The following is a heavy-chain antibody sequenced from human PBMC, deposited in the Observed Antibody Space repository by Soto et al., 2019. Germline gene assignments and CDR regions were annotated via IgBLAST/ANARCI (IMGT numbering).Heavy chain of an antibody. CDR2: ISAYNGNT. V-gene: IGHV1-18*01. CDR1: GFTFTSSA. CDR3: ARDTRITPTAVVAAPLDY. J-gene: IGHJ4*02. D-gene: IGHD2-15*01. Sequence: GASVKVSCKASGFTFTSSAMQWVRQARGQRLEWMGWISAYNGNTNYAQKLQGRVTMATDTSTSTAYMELRSLRSDDTAVYYCARDTRITPTAVVAAPLDYWGQGTLVTVSS.